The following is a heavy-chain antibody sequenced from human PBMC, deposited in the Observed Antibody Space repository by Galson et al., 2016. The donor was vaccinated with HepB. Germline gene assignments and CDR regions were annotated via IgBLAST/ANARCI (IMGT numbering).Heavy chain of an antibody. CDR1: GFTFSSYA. J-gene: IGHJ4*02. V-gene: IGHV3-30*18. Sequence: SLRLSCAASGFTFSSYAMHWVRQAPGKGLEWVAVISYDESHKYYAASVKGRFTISRDNSKNTLSLQMNSLRAEDTAVYYCAKNDILAGYSAFDYWGQGTLVTVSS. CDR3: AKNDILAGYSAFDY. D-gene: IGHD3-9*01. CDR2: ISYDESHK.